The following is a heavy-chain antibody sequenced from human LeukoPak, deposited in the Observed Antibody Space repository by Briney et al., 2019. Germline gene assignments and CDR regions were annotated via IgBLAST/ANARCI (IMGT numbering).Heavy chain of an antibody. J-gene: IGHJ4*02. CDR1: GGTFSNYA. CDR2: IIPIFGTA. CDR3: TSLLRGTYYYDSSGYYD. V-gene: IGHV1-69*05. Sequence: SVKVSCKASGGTFSNYAISWVRQAPGQGLEWMGRIIPIFGTANYAQKFQGRVTITTDESTSTAYMELSSLRSEDTAVYYCTSLLRGTYYYDSSGYYDWGQGTLVTVSS. D-gene: IGHD3-22*01.